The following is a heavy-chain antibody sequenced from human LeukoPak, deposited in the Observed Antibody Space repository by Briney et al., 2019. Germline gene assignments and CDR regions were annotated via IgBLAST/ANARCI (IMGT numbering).Heavy chain of an antibody. CDR3: AKVGDYYDSSGYPAFDY. Sequence: GGSLRLSCAASGFTFSSYAMSWVRQAPGKGLEWVSAIRNGGGSIYYADSVKGRFTISRDNSKNTLYLQMNSLRAEDTAVYYCAKVGDYYDSSGYPAFDYWGQGTLVTVSS. CDR2: IRNGGGSI. V-gene: IGHV3-23*01. J-gene: IGHJ4*02. CDR1: GFTFSSYA. D-gene: IGHD3-22*01.